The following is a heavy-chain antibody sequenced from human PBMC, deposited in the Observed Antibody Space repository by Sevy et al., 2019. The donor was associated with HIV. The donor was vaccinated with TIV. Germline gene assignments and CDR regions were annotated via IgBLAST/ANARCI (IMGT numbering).Heavy chain of an antibody. V-gene: IGHV3-49*04. J-gene: IGHJ4*02. CDR2: IRSKAYGGTT. D-gene: IGHD3-3*01. Sequence: GGSLRLSCTASGFTFGDYAMSWVRQAPGKGLEWVGFIRSKAYGGTTEYAASVKGRFTISRDDSKSIAYLQMNSLKTEDTAGYYCTRVGDDFWSGYYTGFDYWGQGTLVTVSS. CDR3: TRVGDDFWSGYYTGFDY. CDR1: GFTFGDYA.